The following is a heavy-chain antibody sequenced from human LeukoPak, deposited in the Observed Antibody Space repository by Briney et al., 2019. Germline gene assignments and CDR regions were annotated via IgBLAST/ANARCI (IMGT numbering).Heavy chain of an antibody. CDR1: GFTFSTYS. J-gene: IGHJ4*02. Sequence: GGSLRLSCAASGFTFSTYSMKWVRQAPGKGLEWVSSLSSSSTYIYYADSVKGRFTISRDNAKNSLYLQMNSLRAEDTAVYYCAREGGSGYSDYWGQGTLVTVSS. D-gene: IGHD3-22*01. CDR3: AREGGSGYSDY. CDR2: LSSSSTYI. V-gene: IGHV3-21*01.